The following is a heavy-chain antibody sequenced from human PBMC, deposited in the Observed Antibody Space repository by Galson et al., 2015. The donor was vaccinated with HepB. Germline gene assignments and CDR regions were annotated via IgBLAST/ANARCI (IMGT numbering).Heavy chain of an antibody. V-gene: IGHV3-7*03. Sequence: SLRLSCAASGFSFSTYWMTWVRQAPGKGLQWVGYIKQDGSETFYLDFVKGRFTISRDNAKNLLYLEMNSLRVEDTAVYYCARDDRYSYGWPLDYWGQGALVTVYS. CDR3: ARDDRYSYGWPLDY. J-gene: IGHJ4*02. D-gene: IGHD6-25*01. CDR1: GFSFSTYW. CDR2: IKQDGSET.